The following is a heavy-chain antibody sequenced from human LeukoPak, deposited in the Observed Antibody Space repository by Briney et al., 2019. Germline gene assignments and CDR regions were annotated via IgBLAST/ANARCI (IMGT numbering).Heavy chain of an antibody. CDR1: GGSISSSTYY. CDR3: ARHEVRGARSFDS. V-gene: IGHV4-39*01. J-gene: IGHJ4*02. D-gene: IGHD3-10*01. CDR2: IYYSGNT. Sequence: PSETLSLTCTVSGGSISSSTYYWDWIRQPPGKGLEWIGTIYYSGNTYYNPSLKSRVTISVDTSKNQFSLKLSSVTAADTAVYYCARHEVRGARSFDSWGQGTLVTVSS.